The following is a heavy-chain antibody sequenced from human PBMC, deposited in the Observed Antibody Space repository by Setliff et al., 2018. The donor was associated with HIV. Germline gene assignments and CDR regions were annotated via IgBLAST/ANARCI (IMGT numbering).Heavy chain of an antibody. V-gene: IGHV4-59*08. CDR2: IYYSGNT. CDR1: GGSISSYY. Sequence: SETLSLTCTVSGGSISSYYWSWVRQPPGKGLEWIGYIYYSGNTHHNPSLKSLVTMSVDTSKNQFSLKLSSVTAADTAVVYCASSRGRYYGSVRAFDIWGQGTMVTVSS. J-gene: IGHJ3*02. CDR3: ASSRGRYYGSVRAFDI. D-gene: IGHD3-10*01.